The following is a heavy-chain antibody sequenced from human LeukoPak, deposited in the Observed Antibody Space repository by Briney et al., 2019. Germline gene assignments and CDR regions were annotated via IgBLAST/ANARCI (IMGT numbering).Heavy chain of an antibody. D-gene: IGHD6-13*01. J-gene: IGHJ4*02. CDR2: IKQDGSEK. CDR1: GFSFTSYA. CDR3: ATGKAAGT. V-gene: IGHV3-7*01. Sequence: GGSLRLSCAASGFSFTSYAMHWVRQAPGKGLEWVANIKQDGSEKYYVDSVKGRFTISRDNAKNSLYLQMNSLRAEDTAVYYCATGKAAGTWGQGTLVTVSS.